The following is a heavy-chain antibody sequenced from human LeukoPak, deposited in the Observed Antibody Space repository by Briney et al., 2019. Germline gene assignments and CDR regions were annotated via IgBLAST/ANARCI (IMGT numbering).Heavy chain of an antibody. CDR1: GFTFSSYS. CDR3: ARMGTLNWSDP. Sequence: GGSLRLSCAASGFTFSSYSMNWVRQAPGKGLEWVSPISSSSSYIYYADSVKGPFTISRDNAKNSLYLQMNSLRAEDTAVYYCARMGTLNWSDPWGQGTLVTVSS. CDR2: ISSSSSYI. J-gene: IGHJ5*02. V-gene: IGHV3-21*01. D-gene: IGHD7-27*01.